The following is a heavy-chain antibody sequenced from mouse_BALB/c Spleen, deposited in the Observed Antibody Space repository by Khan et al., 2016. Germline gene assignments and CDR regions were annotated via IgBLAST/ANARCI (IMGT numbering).Heavy chain of an antibody. CDR1: GFTFNTNA. CDR3: VRDVITRAS. CDR2: IRSKSNNYAT. D-gene: IGHD2-4*01. Sequence: EVQLVETGGGLVQPKGSLKLSCAASGFTFNTNAMHWFRQAPGKGLEWVARIRSKSNNYATYYADSVQDCFTISRYDSPSMLYLLMNSLKTEDTAMYNCVRDVITRASWGQGTLVTVSA. V-gene: IGHV10S3*01. J-gene: IGHJ3*01.